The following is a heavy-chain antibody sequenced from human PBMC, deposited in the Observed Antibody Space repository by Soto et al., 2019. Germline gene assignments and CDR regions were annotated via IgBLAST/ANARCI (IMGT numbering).Heavy chain of an antibody. D-gene: IGHD5-12*01. CDR3: AKDLQYGGYAFGP. CDR2: ISYDGSNK. V-gene: IGHV3-30*18. CDR1: GFTFSSYG. Sequence: GGSLILSSAASGFTFSSYGMHWVRQAPGKGLEWVAVISYDGSNKYYADSVKGRFTISRDNSKNTLYLQMNSLRAEDTAVYYCAKDLQYGGYAFGPWGQGTLVTVSS. J-gene: IGHJ5*02.